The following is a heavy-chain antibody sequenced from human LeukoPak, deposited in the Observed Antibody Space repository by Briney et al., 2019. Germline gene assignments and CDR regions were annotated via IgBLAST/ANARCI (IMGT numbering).Heavy chain of an antibody. D-gene: IGHD1-1*01. V-gene: IGHV4-34*01. Sequence: PSETLCLTCAVYGGSFSGYYWSWIRQPPGKGLEWIGEINHSGSTNYNPSLKSRVTTSVDTSKNQFSLKLSSVTAADTAAYYCARQLVVGAYYFDYWGQGILVTVSS. CDR2: INHSGST. CDR3: ARQLVVGAYYFDY. CDR1: GGSFSGYY. J-gene: IGHJ4*02.